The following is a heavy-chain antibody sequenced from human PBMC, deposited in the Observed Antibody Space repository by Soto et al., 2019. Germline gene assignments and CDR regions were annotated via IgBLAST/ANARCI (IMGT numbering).Heavy chain of an antibody. Sequence: SVKVSCKASGGTFSSYAIGWVRQAPGQGLEWMGGIIPIFGTANYAQKFQGRVTITADESTSTAYMELSSLRSEDTAVYYCATYLLCGGECLIDYWGQGTLVTVSS. CDR1: GGTFSSYA. V-gene: IGHV1-69*13. CDR2: IIPIFGTA. D-gene: IGHD2-21*01. J-gene: IGHJ4*02. CDR3: ATYLLCGGECLIDY.